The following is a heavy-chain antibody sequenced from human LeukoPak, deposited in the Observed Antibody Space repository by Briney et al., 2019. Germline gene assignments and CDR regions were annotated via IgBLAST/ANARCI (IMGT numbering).Heavy chain of an antibody. CDR3: ARAARYCSGGSCYSYYYYYYMDV. D-gene: IGHD2-15*01. CDR1: GYTFTGYY. CDR2: INPNSGGT. V-gene: IGHV1-2*02. J-gene: IGHJ6*03. Sequence: GASVKVSCKASGYTFTGYYMHWVRQAPGQGLEWMGWINPNSGGTNYAQKFQGRVTMTRDTSISTAYMELSRLRSDDTAVYYCARAARYCSGGSCYSYYYYYYMDVWGKGTTVTISS.